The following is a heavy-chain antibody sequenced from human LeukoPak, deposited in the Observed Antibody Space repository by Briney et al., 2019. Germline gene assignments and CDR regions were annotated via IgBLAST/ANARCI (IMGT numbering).Heavy chain of an antibody. V-gene: IGHV4-31*03. J-gene: IGHJ4*02. D-gene: IGHD6-13*01. Sequence: PSQTLSLTRTVSGGSISSGGYYWSWIRQHPGKGLEWIGYISHSGSSFYNPSLRSRVIISLDTSKNQFSLKLSSVTAADTAVYYCARDSAAALNWGQGTLVTVSS. CDR1: GGSISSGGYY. CDR2: ISHSGSS. CDR3: ARDSAAALN.